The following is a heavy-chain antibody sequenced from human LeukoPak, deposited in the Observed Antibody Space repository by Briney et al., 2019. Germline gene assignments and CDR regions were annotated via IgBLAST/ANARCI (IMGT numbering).Heavy chain of an antibody. V-gene: IGHV1-2*02. D-gene: IGHD1-1*01. CDR3: AREEGTPVVQLEENWFDP. CDR2: INPNSGGT. Sequence: ASVKVSCKASGYTLTGYYMHWVRQAPGQGLEWMGWINPNSGGTNYAQKFQGRVTMTRDTSISTAYMELSRLRSDDTAVYYCAREEGTPVVQLEENWFDPWGQGTLVTVSS. CDR1: GYTLTGYY. J-gene: IGHJ5*02.